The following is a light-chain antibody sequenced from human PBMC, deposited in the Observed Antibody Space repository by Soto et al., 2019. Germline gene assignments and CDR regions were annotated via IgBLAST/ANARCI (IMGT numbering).Light chain of an antibody. V-gene: IGKV3-20*01. CDR3: QQYGSSPLT. Sequence: EIVLTQSPGTLSLSPGERATLSCRASQSVSSSYLAWYQQKPGQAPRLLIYGASSRATGIPDRFSGSGSGTDPTLTISRLEPEEFAVYYWQQYGSSPLTFAQRTKVQIK. CDR2: GAS. J-gene: IGKJ1*01. CDR1: QSVSSSY.